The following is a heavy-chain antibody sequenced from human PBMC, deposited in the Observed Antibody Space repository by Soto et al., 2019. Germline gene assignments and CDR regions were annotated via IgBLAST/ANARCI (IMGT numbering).Heavy chain of an antibody. V-gene: IGHV4-34*01. J-gene: IGHJ5*02. Sequence: QVQLQQWGAGLLKPSETLSLTCAVYGGSFSGYYWSWIRQPPGKGLEWIGEINHSGSTNYNPSLKSRVTISVDTSNNQFSLKLSSVTAADTAVYYCARGNRIAAAGTWKYNWFDPWGQGTLVTVSS. CDR1: GGSFSGYY. CDR2: INHSGST. D-gene: IGHD6-13*01. CDR3: ARGNRIAAAGTWKYNWFDP.